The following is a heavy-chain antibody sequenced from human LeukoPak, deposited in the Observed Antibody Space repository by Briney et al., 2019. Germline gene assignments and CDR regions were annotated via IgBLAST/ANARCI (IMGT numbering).Heavy chain of an antibody. CDR2: IIPIFGTA. CDR1: GGTFSSYA. Sequence: SVKVSCRASGGTFSSYAISWVRQAPGQGLEWMGGIIPIFGTANYAQKFQGRVTITADESTSTAYMELSSLRSEDTAAYYCARGGLRGPWWYWGQGTLVTVSS. V-gene: IGHV1-69*13. D-gene: IGHD4-17*01. CDR3: ARGGLRGPWWY. J-gene: IGHJ4*02.